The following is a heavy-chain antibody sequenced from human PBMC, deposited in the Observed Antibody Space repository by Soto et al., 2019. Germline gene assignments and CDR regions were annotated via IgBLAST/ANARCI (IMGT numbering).Heavy chain of an antibody. D-gene: IGHD5-12*01. V-gene: IGHV5-51*01. CDR1: GYRFTNYW. Sequence: GESLKISCKGSGYRFTNYWIGWVRQMPGKGLEWMGVIYPGDSDTRYSPSFQGQVTISADKSISTAYLQWSSLKASDTAIYYCASTDIVSTIDDGRDAFDIWGQGAMVTVSS. J-gene: IGHJ3*02. CDR3: ASTDIVSTIDDGRDAFDI. CDR2: IYPGDSDT.